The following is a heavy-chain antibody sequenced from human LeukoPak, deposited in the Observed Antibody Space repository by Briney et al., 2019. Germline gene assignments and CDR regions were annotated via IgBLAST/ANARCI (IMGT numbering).Heavy chain of an antibody. CDR1: GYTFTGYY. V-gene: IGHV1-2*02. Sequence: GASVKVSCKASGYTFTGYYMHWVRQAPGQGLEWMGWINPNSGDTNYAQKFQGRVTMTRDTSISTAYMELSRLRSDDTAVYYCARVGIVGATIGYWGQGTLVTVSS. J-gene: IGHJ4*02. D-gene: IGHD1-26*01. CDR2: INPNSGDT. CDR3: ARVGIVGATIGY.